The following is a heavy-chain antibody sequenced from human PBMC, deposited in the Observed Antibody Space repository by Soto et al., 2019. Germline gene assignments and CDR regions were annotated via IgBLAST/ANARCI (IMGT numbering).Heavy chain of an antibody. V-gene: IGHV3-53*01. J-gene: IGHJ3*02. D-gene: IGHD3-22*01. CDR3: ASDSNDRSCYYGAFDI. Sequence: EVQLVESGGGLIQPGGSLRLSCAASGFTVSSNYMSWVRQAPGKGLEWVSVIYSGGSTYYADSVKGRFTISRDNSKNTLYLQMNSLRAEDTAVYYCASDSNDRSCYYGAFDIWGQGTMVTVSS. CDR2: IYSGGST. CDR1: GFTVSSNY.